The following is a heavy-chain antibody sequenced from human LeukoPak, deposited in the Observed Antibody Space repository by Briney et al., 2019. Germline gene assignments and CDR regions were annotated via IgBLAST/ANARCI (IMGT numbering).Heavy chain of an antibody. D-gene: IGHD3-22*01. V-gene: IGHV1-46*01. J-gene: IGHJ4*02. CDR2: VNPSGGST. CDR3: ARDLNDYYDSSGYYSPGIGY. CDR1: GYTFTSYY. Sequence: ASVKVSCKASGYTFTSYYIHWVRQAPGQGLEWMGIVNPSGGSTTYAQKFQGRVTMTRDTSTSTVFMELSSLRSEDTAVYYCARDLNDYYDSSGYYSPGIGYWGQGTLVTVSS.